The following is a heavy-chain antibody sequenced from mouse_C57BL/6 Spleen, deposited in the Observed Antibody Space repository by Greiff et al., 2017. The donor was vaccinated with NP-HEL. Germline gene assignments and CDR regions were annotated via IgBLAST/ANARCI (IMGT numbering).Heavy chain of an antibody. CDR3: ARHRDGSSSFDY. D-gene: IGHD1-1*01. V-gene: IGHV5-12*01. Sequence: EVKLMESGGGLVQPGGSLKLSCAASGFTFSDYYMYWVRQTPEKRLEWVAYISNGGGSTYYPDTVKGRFTISRDNAKNTLYLQMSRLKSEDTAMYYCARHRDGSSSFDYWGQGTTLTVSS. CDR1: GFTFSDYY. CDR2: ISNGGGST. J-gene: IGHJ2*01.